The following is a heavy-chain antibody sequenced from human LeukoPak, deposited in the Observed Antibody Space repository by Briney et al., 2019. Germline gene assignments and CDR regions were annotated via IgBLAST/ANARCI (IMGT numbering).Heavy chain of an antibody. Sequence: GGSLRLSCAASGFTFSINSMNWVRQAPGKGLEWVSYISSSSSSIYYADSVKGRFTISRDNAKNSLYLQMNSLRDEDTAVYYCARNPVATLDYWGQGTLVTVSS. D-gene: IGHD5-12*01. CDR2: ISSSSSSI. J-gene: IGHJ4*02. V-gene: IGHV3-48*02. CDR3: ARNPVATLDY. CDR1: GFTFSINS.